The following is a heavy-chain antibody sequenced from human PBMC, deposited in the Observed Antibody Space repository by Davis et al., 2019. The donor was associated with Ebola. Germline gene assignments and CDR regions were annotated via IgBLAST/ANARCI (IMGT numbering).Heavy chain of an antibody. CDR2: IYSGGST. J-gene: IGHJ4*02. Sequence: GESLKISCAASGFTVSSNYMSWVRQAPGKGLEWVSVIYSGGSTYYADSVKGRFTISRDNSKNSLYLQMNSLRAEDTAVYYCARDPPGGHIVVVTAPWGWGQGTLVTVSS. CDR3: ARDPPGGHIVVVTAPWG. V-gene: IGHV3-53*01. CDR1: GFTVSSNY. D-gene: IGHD2-21*02.